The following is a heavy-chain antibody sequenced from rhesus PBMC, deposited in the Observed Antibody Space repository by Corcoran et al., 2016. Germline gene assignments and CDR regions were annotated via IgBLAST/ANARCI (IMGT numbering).Heavy chain of an antibody. J-gene: IGHJ4*01. CDR1: GCTFGDFG. V-gene: IGHV3-7*01. CDR3: GRCCHNPFDY. D-gene: IGHD4-11*01. Sequence: EVQLVESGGGLVQLGGPLCVSCAASGCTFGDFGFHWLRHTSEKGPNCVPSIPKIGATIYYTDSVSGGFPVSRGNAKNSLSLQMNILRAEDSAVYYCGRCCHNPFDYWGQGVLVTVSS. CDR2: IPKIGATI.